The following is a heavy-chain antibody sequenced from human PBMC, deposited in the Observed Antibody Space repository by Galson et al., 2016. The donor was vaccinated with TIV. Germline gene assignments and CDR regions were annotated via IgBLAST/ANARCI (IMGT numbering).Heavy chain of an antibody. J-gene: IGHJ4*02. CDR1: GGTFSSYD. D-gene: IGHD5-12*01. V-gene: IGHV1-69*04. Sequence: CKASGGTFSSYDISWLRQIPGQGFEWMGRINPAVGLTKYAQRFQGRLTITAAYMELSSLRSDDTAAYYCSSASHLVPTVHHYWGQGTLVIVSS. CDR2: INPAVGLT. CDR3: SSASHLVPTVHHY.